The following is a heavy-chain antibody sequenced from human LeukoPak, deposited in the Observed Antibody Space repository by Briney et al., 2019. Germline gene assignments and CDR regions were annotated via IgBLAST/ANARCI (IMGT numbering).Heavy chain of an antibody. V-gene: IGHV4-31*03. Sequence: PSQTLSLTCTVSGGSISSGGYYWSWIRQHPGKGLEWIGYIYYSGSTYYNPSLKSRVTISVDTSKNQFSLKLSSVTAADTAVYYCARDASLVAATLNDAFDIWGQGTMVTVSS. CDR2: IYYSGST. CDR3: ARDASLVAATLNDAFDI. CDR1: GGSISSGGYY. D-gene: IGHD2-15*01. J-gene: IGHJ3*02.